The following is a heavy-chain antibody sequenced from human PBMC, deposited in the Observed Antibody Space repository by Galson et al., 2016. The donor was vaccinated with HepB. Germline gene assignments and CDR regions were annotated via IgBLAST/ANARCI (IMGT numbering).Heavy chain of an antibody. Sequence: SLRLSCAASGFTFSYYSMNWVRQAPGKGLEWVSSISSSSSDIYYADSAKGRFTISRDNAKNSLYLQMNSLRAEDTAVYYCARDLIAAAGRTFCYYYYYMDVWGKGTTVTVSS. J-gene: IGHJ6*03. CDR3: ARDLIAAAGRTFCYYYYYMDV. CDR1: GFTFSYYS. CDR2: ISSSSSDI. D-gene: IGHD6-13*01. V-gene: IGHV3-21*01.